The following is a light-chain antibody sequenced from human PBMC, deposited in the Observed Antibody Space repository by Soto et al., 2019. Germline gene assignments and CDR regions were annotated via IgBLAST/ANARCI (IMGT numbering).Light chain of an antibody. J-gene: IGKJ3*01. V-gene: IGKV1-39*01. CDR1: QSINSY. CDR3: QQSYTTPYFT. CDR2: TAS. Sequence: DIQMTQSPSSLSASVGDRVTIACRASQSINSYLNWYQQKPWKAPKLLIYTASNLQSGVPLRFSGSGSGTDFTLTISSLQPEDFATYYCQQSYTTPYFTFGPGTKVEIK.